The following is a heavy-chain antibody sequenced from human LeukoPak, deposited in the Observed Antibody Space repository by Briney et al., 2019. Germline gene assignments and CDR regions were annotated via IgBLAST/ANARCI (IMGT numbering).Heavy chain of an antibody. CDR1: GYTLTELS. J-gene: IGHJ3*02. Sequence: GASVKVSCKVSGYTLTELSMHWVRQAPGKGLEWMGGFDPEDGETIYAQKFQGRVTMTEDTSTDTAYMELSSLRSEDTAVYYCAADYYDSSGYNKYEHDAFDIWGQGTMVTVSS. CDR3: AADYYDSSGYNKYEHDAFDI. V-gene: IGHV1-24*01. CDR2: FDPEDGET. D-gene: IGHD3-22*01.